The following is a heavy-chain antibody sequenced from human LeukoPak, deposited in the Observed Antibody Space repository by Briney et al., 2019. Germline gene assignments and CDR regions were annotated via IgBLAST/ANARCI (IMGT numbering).Heavy chain of an antibody. V-gene: IGHV3-11*03. Sequence: PGGSLRLSCAASGFIFSDYYMSWIRQVPGKGLEWVSYISTTSSFTKYADSVKGRFTISRDDAKNSLFLQMNSLRVGDTAVYYCARVPHSSGWYLDFDYWGQGTLVTVSS. CDR2: ISTTSSFT. J-gene: IGHJ4*02. CDR3: ARVPHSSGWYLDFDY. CDR1: GFIFSDYY. D-gene: IGHD6-19*01.